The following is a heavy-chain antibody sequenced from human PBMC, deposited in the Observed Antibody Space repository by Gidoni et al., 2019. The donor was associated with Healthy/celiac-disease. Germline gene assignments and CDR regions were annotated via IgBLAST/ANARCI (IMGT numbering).Heavy chain of an antibody. D-gene: IGHD3-22*01. CDR2: ISSSSSYI. CDR1: GLTFSSYS. J-gene: IGHJ4*02. V-gene: IGHV3-21*01. CDR3: ARDLSYYYDSSGYRFDY. Sequence: EVQLVESGGGLVKTGGSLRLSCAASGLTFSSYSRTWVRQAPGKGLDWVSSISSSSSYIYYAYSVTGRFTISRDNAKNSLYLQMNSLRAEDTAVYYCARDLSYYYDSSGYRFDYWGQGTLVTVSS.